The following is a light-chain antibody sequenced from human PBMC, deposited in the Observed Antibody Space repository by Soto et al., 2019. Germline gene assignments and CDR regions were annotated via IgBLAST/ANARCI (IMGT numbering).Light chain of an antibody. CDR1: SNDVGHFNY. V-gene: IGLV2-14*03. Sequence: QSALAQPASVSGSPGQSITISCTGTSNDVGHFNYVSWFQQHPGKAPKLLIFDVSNWPSGVSDRFSGSKSGNTASLTISGLQPEDEADYYCTSFTTSNNSVFGAGTKVTV. CDR3: TSFTTSNNSV. J-gene: IGLJ1*01. CDR2: DVS.